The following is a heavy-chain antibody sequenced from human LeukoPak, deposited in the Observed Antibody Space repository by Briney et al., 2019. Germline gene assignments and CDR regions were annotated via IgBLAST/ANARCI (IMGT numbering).Heavy chain of an antibody. J-gene: IGHJ4*02. CDR1: GFTFSNYW. V-gene: IGHV3-7*01. CDR2: INHDGGEK. CDR3: AKKRYGGEDY. D-gene: IGHD3-16*01. Sequence: GGFLRLSWAAAGFTFSNYWMSLRRMAPGKRLGWVAIINHDGGEKYYAASVKGGFTTSSDNTSNSLYQQMNSPGAEDTAVYYCAKKRYGGEDYWGQGTLVTVSS.